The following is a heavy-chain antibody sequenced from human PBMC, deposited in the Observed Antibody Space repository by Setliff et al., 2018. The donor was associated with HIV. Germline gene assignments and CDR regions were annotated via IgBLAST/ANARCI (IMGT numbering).Heavy chain of an antibody. D-gene: IGHD3-3*01. CDR1: GRSLSGYY. Sequence: SETLSLTCAVYGRSLSGYYWSWIRQPPGKGLEWIGEINQSGSTNYNPSLKSRVTISVDTSKNQFSLKLSSVTAADTAVYYCARGVNPTYYDFWSGNYTRKYYYYYMDVRGKGTTVTVSS. J-gene: IGHJ6*03. CDR3: ARGVNPTYYDFWSGNYTRKYYYYYMDV. CDR2: INQSGST. V-gene: IGHV4-34*01.